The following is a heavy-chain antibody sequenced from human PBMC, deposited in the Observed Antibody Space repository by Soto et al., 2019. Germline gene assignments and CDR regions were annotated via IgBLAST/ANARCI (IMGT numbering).Heavy chain of an antibody. V-gene: IGHV4-61*01. Sequence: QVQLQESGPGLVKPSETLSLTCTVSGGSVSSGSYFWSWIRQPPGKRLEWVGYIYYTGNTNYNPYIKSRVTMSLDTSKNQFSLRLSSVTAADAAVYYCARDRAGTTASYNGMDVWGRGSTVTVSS. D-gene: IGHD1-7*01. CDR3: ARDRAGTTASYNGMDV. CDR2: IYYTGNT. CDR1: GGSVSSGSYF. J-gene: IGHJ6*02.